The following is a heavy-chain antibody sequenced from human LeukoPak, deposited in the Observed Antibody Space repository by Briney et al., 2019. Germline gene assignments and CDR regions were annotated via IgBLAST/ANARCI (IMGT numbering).Heavy chain of an antibody. CDR3: ARANQDYYDSSGYPEPFDY. D-gene: IGHD3-22*01. V-gene: IGHV4-34*01. CDR2: INHSGST. J-gene: IGHJ4*02. CDR1: GGSFSGYY. Sequence: SETLSLTCAVYGGSFSGYYWSWIRQPPGKGLEWIGEINHSGSTNYNPSLKSRVTISVDRSKSQFSLKLSSVTAADTAVYYCARANQDYYDSSGYPEPFDYWGQGTLVTVSS.